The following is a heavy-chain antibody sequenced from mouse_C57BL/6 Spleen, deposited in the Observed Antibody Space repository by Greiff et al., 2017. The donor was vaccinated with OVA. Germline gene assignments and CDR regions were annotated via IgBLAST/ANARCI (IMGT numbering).Heavy chain of an antibody. CDR3: AKESLYYGSSRSYAMDY. D-gene: IGHD1-1*01. J-gene: IGHJ4*01. V-gene: IGHV2-4*01. CDR2: IWSGGST. Sequence: QVQLQQSGPGLVQPSQSLSITCTVSGFSLTSYGVHWVRQPPGKGLEWLGVIWSGGSTDYNAAFISRLSISKDNSKSQVFFKMNSLQADDTAIYYCAKESLYYGSSRSYAMDYWGQGTSVTVSS. CDR1: GFSLTSYG.